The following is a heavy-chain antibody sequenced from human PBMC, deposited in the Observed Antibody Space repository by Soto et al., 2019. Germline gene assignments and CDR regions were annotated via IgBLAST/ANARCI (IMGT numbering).Heavy chain of an antibody. J-gene: IGHJ6*03. D-gene: IGHD3-3*01. CDR2: MNPNSGNT. Sequence: QVQLVQSGAEVKKPGASVKVSCKASGYTFTSYDINWVRQATGQGLEWMGWMNPNSGNTGYAQKFQGRVTMTRNTSISTAYMELSSLRSEDTAVHYCARGPYYDFWSGYYNYYYMDVWGKGTTVTVSS. CDR1: GYTFTSYD. V-gene: IGHV1-8*01. CDR3: ARGPYYDFWSGYYNYYYMDV.